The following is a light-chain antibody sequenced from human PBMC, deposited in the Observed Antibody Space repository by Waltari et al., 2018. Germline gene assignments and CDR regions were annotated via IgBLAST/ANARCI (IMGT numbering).Light chain of an antibody. CDR2: DAS. Sequence: EIVLTQSPGTLSLSPGERATLSCRASQSVSSYYVAWYQQKPGQAPRLLIYDASRRATGIPDRFSGSGSGTDFTLTISRLEPEDFAVYYCHQYGSSPPDTFGQGTKLEIK. CDR3: HQYGSSPPDT. CDR1: QSVSSYY. J-gene: IGKJ2*01. V-gene: IGKV3-20*01.